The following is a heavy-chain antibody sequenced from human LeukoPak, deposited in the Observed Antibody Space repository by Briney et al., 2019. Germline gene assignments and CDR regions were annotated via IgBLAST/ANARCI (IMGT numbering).Heavy chain of an antibody. J-gene: IGHJ5*02. CDR2: ITGSGGRT. Sequence: GGSLRLSCAASGFTFTSFTTTWVRQAPGKGLEWVSAITGSGGRTFYADSVKGRFTISRDNAKNSLYLQMNSLRAEDTAVYYCARVAAATWGQGTLVTVSS. D-gene: IGHD6-13*01. CDR3: ARVAAAT. CDR1: GFTFTSFT. V-gene: IGHV3-21*01.